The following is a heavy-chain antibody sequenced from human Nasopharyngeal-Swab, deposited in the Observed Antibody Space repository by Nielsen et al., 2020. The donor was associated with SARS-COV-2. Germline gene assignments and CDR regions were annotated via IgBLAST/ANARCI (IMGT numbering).Heavy chain of an antibody. CDR2: IKSKTDGGTT. Sequence: VRQAPGKGLEWVGRIKSKTDGGTTDYAAPVKGRFTISRDDSKNTLYLQMNSPKTEDTAVYYCTTDVDSSSWHYYYYGMDVWGQGTTVTVSS. CDR3: TTDVDSSSWHYYYYGMDV. J-gene: IGHJ6*02. V-gene: IGHV3-15*01. D-gene: IGHD6-13*01.